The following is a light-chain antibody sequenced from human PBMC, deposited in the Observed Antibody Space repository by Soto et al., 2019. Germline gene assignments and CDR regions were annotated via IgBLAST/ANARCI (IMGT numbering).Light chain of an antibody. J-gene: IGKJ1*01. CDR1: QSVSNNY. CDR3: QQYGSSGT. Sequence: EMVLTQSPGTLSLSPLGIASLSFMARQSVSNNYLAWYQQKPGQAPRLLIYGASNRATGIPDRFSGSGSGTDFTLTISRLETEDFAVYYCQQYGSSGTFGQGTKVDIK. V-gene: IGKV3-20*01. CDR2: GAS.